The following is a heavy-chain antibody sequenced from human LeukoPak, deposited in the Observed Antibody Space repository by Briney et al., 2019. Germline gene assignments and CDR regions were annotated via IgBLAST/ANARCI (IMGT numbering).Heavy chain of an antibody. D-gene: IGHD1-26*01. CDR2: VYYSGIT. CDR1: GGSISSYY. J-gene: IGHJ6*02. CDR3: AASGSYYRDYYYGMDV. V-gene: IGHV4-59*08. Sequence: SETLSLTCTVSGGSISSYYWSWIRQPPGKGLEWIGYVYYSGITNYNPSLKSQVTISVDTSKNQFSLKLSSVTAADTAVYYCAASGSYYRDYYYGMDVWGQGTTVTVSS.